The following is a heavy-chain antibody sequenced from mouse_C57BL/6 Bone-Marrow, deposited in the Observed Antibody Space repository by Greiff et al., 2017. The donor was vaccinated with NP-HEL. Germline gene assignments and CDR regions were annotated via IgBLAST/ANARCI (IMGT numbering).Heavy chain of an antibody. Sequence: EVQRVESGGGLVKPGGSLKLSCAASGFPFSDYGMHWVRQAPEKGLEWVAYISSGRSTIYYAEPVKGRFTISRDNAKNTLFLQMTSLRSEDTAMYYCARGWDYAMDYWGQGTSVTVSS. CDR1: GFPFSDYG. J-gene: IGHJ4*01. V-gene: IGHV5-17*01. D-gene: IGHD3-3*01. CDR2: ISSGRSTI. CDR3: ARGWDYAMDY.